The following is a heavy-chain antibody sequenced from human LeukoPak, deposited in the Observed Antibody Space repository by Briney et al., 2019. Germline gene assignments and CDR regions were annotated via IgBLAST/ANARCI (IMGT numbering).Heavy chain of an antibody. D-gene: IGHD6-13*01. J-gene: IGHJ4*02. CDR3: ARRKAVAVVTYFDY. Sequence: GESLRISCKGSGDSFTSYWIAWVRQMPGKGLEWMGIIYPGDSGTRYSPSFEGHVTISADKSISTAYLQWSSLKASDTAMYYCARRKAVAVVTYFDYWGQGTLVTVSS. CDR2: IYPGDSGT. V-gene: IGHV5-51*01. CDR1: GDSFTSYW.